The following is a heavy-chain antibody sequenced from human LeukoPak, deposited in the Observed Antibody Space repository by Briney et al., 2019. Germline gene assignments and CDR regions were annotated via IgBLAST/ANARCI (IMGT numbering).Heavy chain of an antibody. CDR3: ARDSVWYDRYYYYYMDV. D-gene: IGHD6-19*01. J-gene: IGHJ6*03. V-gene: IGHV3-21*01. CDR2: ISSSSSYI. CDR1: GFTFSSYS. Sequence: GGSLRLSCAASGFTFSSYSMNWVRQAPGKGLEWVSSISSSSSYIYYADSVKGRFTISRDNAKNSLYLQMNSLRAEDTAVYYCARDSVWYDRYYYYYMDVWGKGTTVTVSS.